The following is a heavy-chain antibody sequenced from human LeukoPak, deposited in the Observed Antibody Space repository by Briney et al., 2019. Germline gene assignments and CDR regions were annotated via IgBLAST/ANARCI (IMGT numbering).Heavy chain of an antibody. CDR1: GYTFTSYG. J-gene: IGHJ4*02. CDR2: NSAYSGNT. CDR3: ARVGYSGSYQGFDY. Sequence: ASVRVSCKASGYTFTSYGISWVRQAPGQGLEGMGWNSAYSGNTNYQPKLQGRGTMTTDTSTSTAYMELRGMSADDTAVYCCARVGYSGSYQGFDYWGQGTLVTVSS. D-gene: IGHD1-26*01. V-gene: IGHV1-18*01.